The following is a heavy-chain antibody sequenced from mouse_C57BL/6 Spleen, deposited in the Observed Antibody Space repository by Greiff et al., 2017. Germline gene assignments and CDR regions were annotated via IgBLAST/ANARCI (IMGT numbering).Heavy chain of an antibody. CDR1: GYTFTIYW. D-gene: IGHD1-1*01. J-gene: IGHJ2*01. CDR3: AWATVVATKVYFDY. Sequence: QVQLQQPGAELVKPGASVKLSCKASGYTFTIYWMHWVKQRPGRGLEWIGRIDPNSGGTKYNEKFKSKATLTVDKPSSTAYMQLSSLTSEDSAVYYCAWATVVATKVYFDYWGQGTTLTVSS. V-gene: IGHV1-72*01. CDR2: IDPNSGGT.